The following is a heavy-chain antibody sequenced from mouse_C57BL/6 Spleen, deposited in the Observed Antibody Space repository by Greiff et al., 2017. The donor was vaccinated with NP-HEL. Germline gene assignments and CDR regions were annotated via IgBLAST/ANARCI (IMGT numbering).Heavy chain of an antibody. D-gene: IGHD1-1*01. V-gene: IGHV1-76*01. CDR1: GYTFTDYY. Sequence: VQLQQSGAELVRPGASVKLSCKASGYTFTDYYINWVKQRPGQGLEWIARIYPGSGNTYYNEKFKGKATLTAEKSSSTAYMQLSSLTSEDSAVYVCARSDYGSGYAMDYWGQGTSVTVSS. CDR2: IYPGSGNT. CDR3: ARSDYGSGYAMDY. J-gene: IGHJ4*01.